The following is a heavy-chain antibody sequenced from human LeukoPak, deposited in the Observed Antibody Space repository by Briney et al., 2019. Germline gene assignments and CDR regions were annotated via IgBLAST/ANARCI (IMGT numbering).Heavy chain of an antibody. J-gene: IGHJ4*02. D-gene: IGHD3-10*01. V-gene: IGHV3-21*01. Sequence: GGSLGLSCAASGFTFSSYTMNWVRQAPGKGLEWVSSISSSSTYINYADSVKGRFTISRDNAKNSLYLQMNSLRAEDTAVYYCARDRSPGNFDYWGQGTLVTVSS. CDR1: GFTFSSYT. CDR2: ISSSSTYI. CDR3: ARDRSPGNFDY.